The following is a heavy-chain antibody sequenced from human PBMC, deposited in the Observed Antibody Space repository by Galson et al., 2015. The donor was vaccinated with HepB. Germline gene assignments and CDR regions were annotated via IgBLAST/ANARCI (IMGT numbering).Heavy chain of an antibody. V-gene: IGHV3-30*18. Sequence: SLRLSCAASGFTFSSYGMHWVRQAPGKGLEWVAVISYDGSNKYYADSVKSRFTISRDNSKNTLYLQMNSLRAEDTAVYYCAKAPQGIVVVIVFDYWGQGTLVTVSS. CDR2: ISYDGSNK. D-gene: IGHD3-22*01. CDR3: AKAPQGIVVVIVFDY. J-gene: IGHJ4*02. CDR1: GFTFSSYG.